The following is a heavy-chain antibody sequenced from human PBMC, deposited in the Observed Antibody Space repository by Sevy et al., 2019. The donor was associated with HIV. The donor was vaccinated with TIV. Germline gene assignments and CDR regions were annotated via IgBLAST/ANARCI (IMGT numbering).Heavy chain of an antibody. CDR3: ARERGIAVATDAFDI. CDR2: ISSSSSYI. CDR1: GFTFSSYS. V-gene: IGHV3-21*01. J-gene: IGHJ3*02. Sequence: GGSLRLSCAASGFTFSSYSMNWVRHAPGKGLEWVSSISSSSSYIYYADSVKGRFTISRDNAKNSLYLQMNSLRAEDTAVYYCARERGIAVATDAFDIWGQGTMVTVSS. D-gene: IGHD6-19*01.